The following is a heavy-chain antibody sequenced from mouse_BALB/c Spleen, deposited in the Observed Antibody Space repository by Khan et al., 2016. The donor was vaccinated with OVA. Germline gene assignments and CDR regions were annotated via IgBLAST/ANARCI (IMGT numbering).Heavy chain of an antibody. D-gene: IGHD1-1*01. V-gene: IGHV1-18*01. CDR3: ARTGYGSLGY. J-gene: IGHJ2*01. CDR1: GYTFTDYN. Sequence: VQLQQSGPELVKPGASVKIPCKASGYTFTDYNMDWVKQSHGKSLEWIGDINPNNGDTFYNQKFKGKATLTVDKSSSTAFMELHSLTSEDTAVYYCARTGYGSLGYWGQGTTLTVSS. CDR2: INPNNGDT.